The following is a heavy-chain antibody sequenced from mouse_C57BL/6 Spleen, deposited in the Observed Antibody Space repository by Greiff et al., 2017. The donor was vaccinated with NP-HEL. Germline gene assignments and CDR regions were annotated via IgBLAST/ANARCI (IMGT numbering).Heavy chain of an antibody. V-gene: IGHV8-12*01. CDR2: IYWDDDK. J-gene: IGHJ2*01. D-gene: IGHD2-4*01. CDR3: ARRWGPRDYDYFDY. Sequence: QVTLKESGPGILQASQTLSLTCSFSGFSLSTSGMGVSWTRQPSGKGLEWLAHIYWDDDKRYNPSLKSRLTISKDTSRNQVFLKITSVDTADTATYYCARRWGPRDYDYFDYWGQGTTLTVSS. CDR1: GFSLSTSGMG.